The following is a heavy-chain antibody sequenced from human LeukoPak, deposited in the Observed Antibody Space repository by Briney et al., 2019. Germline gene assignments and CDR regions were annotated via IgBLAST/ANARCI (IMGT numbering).Heavy chain of an antibody. Sequence: SETLSLTCTVSGGSISGYYWTWIRQPPGKGLEWIGYIYHSGSTYYNPSLKSRVTISVDRSKDQFSLKLSSVTAADTAVYYCARVPKGIAAAGLGVGDAFDIWGQGTMVTVSS. CDR3: ARVPKGIAAAGLGVGDAFDI. J-gene: IGHJ3*02. CDR2: IYHSGST. V-gene: IGHV4-59*12. CDR1: GGSISGYY. D-gene: IGHD6-13*01.